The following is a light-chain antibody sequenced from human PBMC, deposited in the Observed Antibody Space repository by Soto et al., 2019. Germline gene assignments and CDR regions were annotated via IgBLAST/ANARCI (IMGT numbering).Light chain of an antibody. CDR1: RSISNW. Sequence: DIQLTHSPSFLSASVGDRVAITCRASRSISNWLAWYQQRPGIAPKLLIFDASILQSGVPSRFSGSGSGTEFTLSISRLQTDDFATYYCQQYGSFSPITFGGGTKVDIK. V-gene: IGKV1-5*01. CDR2: DAS. CDR3: QQYGSFSPIT. J-gene: IGKJ4*01.